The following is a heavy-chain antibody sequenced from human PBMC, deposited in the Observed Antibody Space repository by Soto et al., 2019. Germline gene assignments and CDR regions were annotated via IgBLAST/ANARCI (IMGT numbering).Heavy chain of an antibody. V-gene: IGHV1-3*01. CDR3: ARESKVIAAAGTGNRNWFDP. Sequence: GASVKVSCKASGYTFTSYAMHWVRQAPGQRLEWMGWINAGNGNTKYSQKFQGRVTITRDTSASTAYMELSSLRSEDTAVYYCARESKVIAAAGTGNRNWFDPWGQGTLVTVSS. CDR2: INAGNGNT. CDR1: GYTFTSYA. D-gene: IGHD6-13*01. J-gene: IGHJ5*02.